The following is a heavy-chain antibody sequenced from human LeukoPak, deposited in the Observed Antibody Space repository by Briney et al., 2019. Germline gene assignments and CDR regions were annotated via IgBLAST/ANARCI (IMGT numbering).Heavy chain of an antibody. CDR3: ARDTNYYDSSGYYSGSDFDY. V-gene: IGHV3-21*04. J-gene: IGHJ4*02. CDR1: GFTFSSYS. D-gene: IGHD3-22*01. Sequence: GGSLRLSCAASGFTFSSYSMNWVRQAPGKGLEWVSPITSSTNYIYYADSVKGRFTISRDDAKNTLYLQMNSLRAEDTAVYYCARDTNYYDSSGYYSGSDFDYWGQGTLVTVSS. CDR2: ITSSTNYI.